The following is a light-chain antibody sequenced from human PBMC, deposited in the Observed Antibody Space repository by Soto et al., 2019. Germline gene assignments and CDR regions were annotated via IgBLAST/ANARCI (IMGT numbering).Light chain of an antibody. CDR1: QGISHY. V-gene: IGKV1-27*01. J-gene: IGKJ1*01. Sequence: DIQMTQSPSSLSASVGDRVTITCRASQGISHYLAWYQQRPGRVPTLLISAASTLQSGVPSRFSGSGSGTDFTLTITSLQPEDVATYYCQRYNDASTFGQGTKVEI. CDR3: QRYNDAST. CDR2: AAS.